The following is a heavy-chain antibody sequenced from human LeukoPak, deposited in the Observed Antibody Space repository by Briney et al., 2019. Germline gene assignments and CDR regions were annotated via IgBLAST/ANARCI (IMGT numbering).Heavy chain of an antibody. CDR3: ARGGQMATIGIFDY. CDR2: ISGSGGST. Sequence: PGGSLRLSCAASGFTFSSYAMSWVRQAPGKGLEWVSAISGSGGSTYYADSVKGRFTISRDNSKNTLYLQMNTLRAEDTAVYYCARGGQMATIGIFDYWGRGTLVTVSS. J-gene: IGHJ4*01. CDR1: GFTFSSYA. D-gene: IGHD5-24*01. V-gene: IGHV3-23*01.